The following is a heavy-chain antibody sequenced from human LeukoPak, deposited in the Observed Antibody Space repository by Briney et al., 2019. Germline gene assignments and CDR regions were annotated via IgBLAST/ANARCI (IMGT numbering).Heavy chain of an antibody. V-gene: IGHV1-8*01. J-gene: IGHJ4*02. D-gene: IGHD3-22*01. CDR1: GYTFTSYD. CDR3: ARGSGSKVRAQN. CDR2: MNPNSGNT. Sequence: ASVKVSCKASGYTFTSYDINWVRQATGQGVEWMGWMNPNSGNTGYAQKFQGRVTMTRNTSISTDYMELSSLRSEDTAVYYCARGSGSKVRAQNWGQGTLVTVSS.